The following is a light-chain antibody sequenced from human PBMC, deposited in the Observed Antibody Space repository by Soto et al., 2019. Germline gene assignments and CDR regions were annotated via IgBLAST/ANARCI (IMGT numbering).Light chain of an antibody. V-gene: IGLV6-57*04. CDR1: SGSIGSNY. Sequence: NFMLTQPHSVSESPGKTVTISCTRSSGSIGSNYVQWYQQRPGSAPTTVIYEDKQRPSGVPDRFSGSTDGSSNSASLTIPGLQTEDEADYYCQSYDSSSVVFGGGTKVTVL. J-gene: IGLJ2*01. CDR3: QSYDSSSVV. CDR2: EDK.